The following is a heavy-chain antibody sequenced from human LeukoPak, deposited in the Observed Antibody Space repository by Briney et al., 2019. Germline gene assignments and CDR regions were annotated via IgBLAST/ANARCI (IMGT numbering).Heavy chain of an antibody. CDR1: GDSISSSSSY. V-gene: IGHV4-39*07. CDR3: ARAGLGIATKFDP. Sequence: SETLSLTCTVSGDSISSSSSYWGWIRQPPGEGLEWIGSIYYSGSTYYNTSLKSRVTISVDTSKNQFSLKLSSVTAADTAVYYCARAGLGIATKFDPWGRGTLVTVSS. J-gene: IGHJ5*02. D-gene: IGHD6-13*01. CDR2: IYYSGST.